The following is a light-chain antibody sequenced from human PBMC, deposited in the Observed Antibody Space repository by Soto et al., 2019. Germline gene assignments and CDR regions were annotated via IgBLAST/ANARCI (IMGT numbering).Light chain of an antibody. V-gene: IGKV3-11*01. CDR1: QSVSTY. CDR3: QQRRGFT. J-gene: IGKJ3*01. Sequence: EIVLTQSPATLSLSPGERATLSCRASQSVSTYLAWYQQKPGQAPRLLISDASKRATGIPARFSGRGSGIDFTLTISSLEPEDFAVYYCQQRRGFTFGPGTKVDF. CDR2: DAS.